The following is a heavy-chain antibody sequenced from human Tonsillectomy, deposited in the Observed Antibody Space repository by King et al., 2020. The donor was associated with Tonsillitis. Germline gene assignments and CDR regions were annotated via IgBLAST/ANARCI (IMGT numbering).Heavy chain of an antibody. CDR2: ISYDGSTK. Sequence: VQLVESGGGVVQPGRSLRLSCAASGFTFSSYAIHWVRPAPGKGLEWVAVISYDGSTKYYADSVKGRFTISRDNSKNTLYLQMNSLRAEDTAVYYCARGSSGYYYENWFDPWGQGTLVTVSS. V-gene: IGHV3-30-3*01. J-gene: IGHJ5*02. D-gene: IGHD3-22*01. CDR1: GFTFSSYA. CDR3: ARGSSGYYYENWFDP.